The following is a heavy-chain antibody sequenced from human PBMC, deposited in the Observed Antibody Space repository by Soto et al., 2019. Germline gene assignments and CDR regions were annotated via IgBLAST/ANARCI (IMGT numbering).Heavy chain of an antibody. V-gene: IGHV4-59*08. D-gene: IGHD6-19*01. Sequence: SETLSLTCTVSGGSISSYYWSWIRQPPGKGLEWIGDIYYSGSTNYNPSLKSRVTISVDTSKNNFSLKLSCVTAADTAVYYCARHVGEAVADSAEYFQHWGQGTLVTVSS. CDR1: GGSISSYY. J-gene: IGHJ1*01. CDR3: ARHVGEAVADSAEYFQH. CDR2: IYYSGST.